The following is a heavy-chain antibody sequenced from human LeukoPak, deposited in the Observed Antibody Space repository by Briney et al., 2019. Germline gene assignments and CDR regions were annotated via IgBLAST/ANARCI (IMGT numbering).Heavy chain of an antibody. CDR2: IYYSGST. D-gene: IGHD6-19*01. J-gene: IGHJ6*03. Sequence: QPSQTLSLARTLSGPSISSYYWGWVRQPPGKGLGWLGYIYYSGSTNYNPSLKSRVTISVDTSKNQFSLKLSSVTAADTAVYYCAREVAVAGTGYYYYYYYMDVWGKGTTVTVSS. CDR1: GPSISSYY. CDR3: AREVAVAGTGYYYYYYYMDV. V-gene: IGHV4-59*01.